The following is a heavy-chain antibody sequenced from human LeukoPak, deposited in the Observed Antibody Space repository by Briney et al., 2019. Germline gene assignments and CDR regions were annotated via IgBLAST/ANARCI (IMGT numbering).Heavy chain of an antibody. D-gene: IGHD3-16*02. J-gene: IGHJ4*02. V-gene: IGHV4-39*01. CDR2: IYYSGST. Sequence: SETLSLTCTVSGGSISSGDYYWGWIRQPPGKGLEWIGSIYYSGSTYYNPSLKSRVTISVDTSKNQFSLKLSSVTAADTAVYYCARHDKNYDYVWGSYRPNALDYWGQGTLVTVSS. CDR3: ARHDKNYDYVWGSYRPNALDY. CDR1: GGSISSGDYY.